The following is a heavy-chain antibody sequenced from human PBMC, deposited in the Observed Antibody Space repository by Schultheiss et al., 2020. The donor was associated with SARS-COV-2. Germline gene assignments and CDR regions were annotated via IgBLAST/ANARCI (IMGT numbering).Heavy chain of an antibody. D-gene: IGHD3-22*01. Sequence: SETLSLTCTVSGGSISSYYWSWIRQPAGKGLEWIGRIYTSGSTYYNPSLKSRVTISVDTSKNQFSLKLSSVTAADTAVYYCTRLTYYYDSSGDLWGQGTLVTVSS. V-gene: IGHV4-4*07. CDR3: TRLTYYYDSSGDL. CDR2: IYTSGST. J-gene: IGHJ5*02. CDR1: GGSISSYY.